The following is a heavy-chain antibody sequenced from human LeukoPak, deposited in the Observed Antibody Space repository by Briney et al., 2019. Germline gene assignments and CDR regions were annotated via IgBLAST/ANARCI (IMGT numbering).Heavy chain of an antibody. CDR3: ARDEGIAAAEDY. V-gene: IGHV1-46*01. Sequence: GASVKVSCKASGYTFTSYYMHWVRQAPGQGFEWMGIINPSGGSTSYAQKFQGRVTMTRDTSTSTVYMELSSLRSEDTAVYYCARDEGIAAAEDYWGQGTLVTVSS. J-gene: IGHJ4*02. D-gene: IGHD6-13*01. CDR1: GYTFTSYY. CDR2: INPSGGST.